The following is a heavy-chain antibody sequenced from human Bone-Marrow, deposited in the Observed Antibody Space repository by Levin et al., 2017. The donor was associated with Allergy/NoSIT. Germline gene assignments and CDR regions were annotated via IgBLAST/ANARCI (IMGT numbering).Heavy chain of an antibody. J-gene: IGHJ5*02. CDR2: IRGSGDNT. Sequence: ASVKVSCAASGFTFSSFAMSWVRQAPGKGLKWVSAIRGSGDNTYYADSVRGRFTISRDNSKNTLYLQMNSLRAEDTAVYYCAKGSPSGVRGVRPSWFDPWGQGTLVTVSS. V-gene: IGHV3-23*01. D-gene: IGHD3-10*01. CDR1: GFTFSSFA. CDR3: AKGSPSGVRGVRPSWFDP.